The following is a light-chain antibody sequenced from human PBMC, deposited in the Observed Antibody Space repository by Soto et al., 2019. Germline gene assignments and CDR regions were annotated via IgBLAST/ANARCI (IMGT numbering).Light chain of an antibody. CDR1: PYVGGY. Sequence: EIVLQQSLATLSLSPGDRATLSCRARPYVGGYLSWFQQKPGQAPRLLIYDASIRAPGIPARFSGSESGTVFTLTISSLEPEDFAVYYCQQYKDWPPLTVGGGTKVDIK. V-gene: IGKV3-11*01. CDR2: DAS. CDR3: QQYKDWPPLT. J-gene: IGKJ4*01.